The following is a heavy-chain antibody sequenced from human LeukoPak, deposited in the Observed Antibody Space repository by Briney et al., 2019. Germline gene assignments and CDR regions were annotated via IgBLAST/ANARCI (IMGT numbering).Heavy chain of an antibody. Sequence: GGSLRLSCAASGFIFNSYAMTWVRQAPGKGLEWVASITPAGSEKYYANSMKGRFTISRDNAKNSLFLQMNSLRADDTGVYFCVSGGDSGYWGQGTLVTVSS. D-gene: IGHD2-21*02. CDR1: GFIFNSYA. J-gene: IGHJ4*02. CDR2: ITPAGSEK. V-gene: IGHV3-7*03. CDR3: VSGGDSGY.